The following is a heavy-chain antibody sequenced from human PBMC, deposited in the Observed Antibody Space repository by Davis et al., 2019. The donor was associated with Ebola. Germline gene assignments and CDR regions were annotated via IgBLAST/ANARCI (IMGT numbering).Heavy chain of an antibody. V-gene: IGHV1-46*01. CDR3: ARDGIAAAGTGDYYYYYGMDV. CDR1: GYTFTSYY. D-gene: IGHD6-13*01. J-gene: IGHJ6*02. Sequence: ASVKVSCKASGYTFTSYYMHWVRQAPGQRLEWLGIINPSGGSTSYAQKFQGRVTMTRDTSTSTAYMELRSLRSDDTAVYYCARDGIAAAGTGDYYYYYGMDVWGQGTTVTVSS. CDR2: INPSGGST.